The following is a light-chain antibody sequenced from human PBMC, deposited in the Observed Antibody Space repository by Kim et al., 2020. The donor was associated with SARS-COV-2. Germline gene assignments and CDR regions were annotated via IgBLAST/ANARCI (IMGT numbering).Light chain of an antibody. J-gene: IGKJ2*01. CDR3: QQYGSSPGNT. Sequence: SPGERATPSCRASQSVSSSYLAWYQQKPGQAPRLLIYGASSRATGIPDRFSGSGSGTDFTLTISRLEPEDFAVYYCQQYGSSPGNTFGQGTKLEI. V-gene: IGKV3-20*01. CDR2: GAS. CDR1: QSVSSSY.